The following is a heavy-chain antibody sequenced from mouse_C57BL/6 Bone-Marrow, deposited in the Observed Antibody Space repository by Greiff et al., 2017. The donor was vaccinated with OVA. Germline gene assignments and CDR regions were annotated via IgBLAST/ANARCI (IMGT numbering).Heavy chain of an antibody. V-gene: IGHV1-4*01. CDR3: ARRSKRWLVFDY. CDR2: INPSSGYT. D-gene: IGHD2-3*01. CDR1: GYTFTSYT. Sequence: VKLVESGAELARPGASVKMSCKASGYTFTSYTMHWVKQRPGQGLEWIGYINPSSGYTKYNQKFKDKATLTADKSSSTAYMQLSSLTSEDSAVYYCARRSKRWLVFDYWGQGTTLTVSS. J-gene: IGHJ2*01.